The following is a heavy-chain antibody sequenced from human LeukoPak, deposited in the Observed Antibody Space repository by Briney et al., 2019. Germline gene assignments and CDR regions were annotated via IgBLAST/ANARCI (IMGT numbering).Heavy chain of an antibody. D-gene: IGHD4-11*01. CDR1: GYSFTNYW. J-gene: IGHJ3*02. V-gene: IGHV5-51*01. CDR3: ARRRDYSDYSDAFDI. Sequence: GESLKISCKASGYSFTNYWIGWVRQMPGKGLEWMGIIYPGDSDTRYSPSFQGQVTISADKSINTAYLQWSSLKASDTAIFYCARRRDYSDYSDAFDIWGRGTMVTVSS. CDR2: IYPGDSDT.